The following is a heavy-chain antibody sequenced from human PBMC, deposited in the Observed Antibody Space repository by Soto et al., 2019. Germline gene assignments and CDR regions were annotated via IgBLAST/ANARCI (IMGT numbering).Heavy chain of an antibody. CDR1: GFTFSNYA. CDR2: ISYEGSNK. Sequence: QVQLVESGGGVVQPGRSLRLSCAASGFTFSNYAMHWVRQAPGKGLEWVAVISYEGSNKYYADSVEGRFTISEDNSKNTLFLQMNRLRAEDTAVYYWARDGHYFDSSGNDAFDIWGKGTMVTVSS. V-gene: IGHV3-30-3*01. J-gene: IGHJ3*02. D-gene: IGHD3-22*01. CDR3: ARDGHYFDSSGNDAFDI.